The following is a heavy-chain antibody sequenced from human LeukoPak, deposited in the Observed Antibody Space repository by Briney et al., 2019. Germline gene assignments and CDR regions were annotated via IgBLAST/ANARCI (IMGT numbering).Heavy chain of an antibody. CDR2: IRYDGSDK. CDR1: GFTFSSYG. J-gene: IGHJ6*03. D-gene: IGHD3-16*01. CDR3: AKGLRTGVGPYMGYHYYMDV. Sequence: PGGSLRLSCAASGFTFSSYGMHWVRQAPGKGLGWVAFIRYDGSDKYYADSVKGRFTISRDNSYNTVSLQMNSLRDEDTGVYYCAKGLRTGVGPYMGYHYYMDVWGKGATVTVSS. V-gene: IGHV3-30*02.